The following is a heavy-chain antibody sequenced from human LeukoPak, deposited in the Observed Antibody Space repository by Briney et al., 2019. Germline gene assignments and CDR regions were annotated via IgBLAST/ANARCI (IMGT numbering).Heavy chain of an antibody. CDR1: GYSFTTYW. V-gene: IGHV5-51*01. J-gene: IGHJ4*02. D-gene: IGHD4-11*01. CDR2: VYPGDSDI. CDR3: ARQRDYGNDIYSRYFDF. Sequence: GESLKISCKGSGYSFTTYWIAWVRQLPGKGLEWMGRVYPGDSDITYSPSFQGQVTISADRSINTAHLQWSSLKASDSAIYYCARQRDYGNDIYSRYFDFWGQGNLVTVSS.